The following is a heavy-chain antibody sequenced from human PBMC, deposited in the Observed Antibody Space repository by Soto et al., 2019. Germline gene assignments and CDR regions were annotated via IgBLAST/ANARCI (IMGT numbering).Heavy chain of an antibody. CDR3: ARDQGSGWYIDAFEI. Sequence: QVQLVETGGGVVQPGRSLRLSCAASGFTFSSYGMHCVRQAPGKGLEWVAVIWYDGSNKYYADSVKGRFTISRDNSKNTLYLQMNSLRAEDTAVYYCARDQGSGWYIDAFEIWGQGTMVTVSS. J-gene: IGHJ3*02. CDR1: GFTFSSYG. V-gene: IGHV3-33*01. CDR2: IWYDGSNK. D-gene: IGHD6-19*01.